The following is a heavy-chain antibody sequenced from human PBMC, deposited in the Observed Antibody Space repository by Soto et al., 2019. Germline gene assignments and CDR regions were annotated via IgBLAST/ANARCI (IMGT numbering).Heavy chain of an antibody. D-gene: IGHD2-2*02. CDR1: GGSFSGYY. V-gene: IGHV4-34*01. Sequence: PSETLSLTCAVYGGSFSGYYWSWIRQPPGKGLEWIGEINHSGSTNYNPSLKSRVTISVDTSKNQFSLKLSSVTAAGTAVYYCARARFQVLYGKPYFDSWGQGTLVTVSS. J-gene: IGHJ4*02. CDR3: ARARFQVLYGKPYFDS. CDR2: INHSGST.